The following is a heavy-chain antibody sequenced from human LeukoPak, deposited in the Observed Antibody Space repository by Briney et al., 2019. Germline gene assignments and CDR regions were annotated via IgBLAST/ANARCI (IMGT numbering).Heavy chain of an antibody. V-gene: IGHV3-23*01. CDR2: ISGSGGST. CDR3: AKDISSGPYWYFDL. Sequence: PGGSLRLSCAASGFTFSSYAMSLVRQAPGKGLEWVSAISGSGGSTYYADSVKGRFTISRDNSKNTLYLQMNSLRAEDTAVYYCAKDISSGPYWYFDLWGRGTLVTVSS. J-gene: IGHJ2*01. D-gene: IGHD6-19*01. CDR1: GFTFSSYA.